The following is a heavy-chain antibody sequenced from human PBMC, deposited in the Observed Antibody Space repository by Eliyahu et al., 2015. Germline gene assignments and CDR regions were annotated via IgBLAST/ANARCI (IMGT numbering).Heavy chain of an antibody. J-gene: IGHJ4*02. D-gene: IGHD6-19*01. CDR1: GFTFSSYG. CDR3: AKRGMGYIAVAGNDY. CDR2: IRYDGSNK. V-gene: IGHV3-30*02. Sequence: QVQLVESGGGVVQPGGSLRLSXAASGFTFSSYGMPWVRQAPGKGLEWVAFIRYDGSNKYYADSVKGRFTISRDNSKNTLYLQMNSLRAEDTAVYYCAKRGMGYIAVAGNDYWGQGTLVTVSS.